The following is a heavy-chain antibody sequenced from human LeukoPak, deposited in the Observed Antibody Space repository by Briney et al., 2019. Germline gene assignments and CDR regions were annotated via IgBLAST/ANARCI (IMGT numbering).Heavy chain of an antibody. Sequence: PSETLSLTCTVSGGSVSSSFYYWGWIRQPPGKGLEWIGSMYFSGSTHYNPSLKSRVTISVDTSKNQFSLKLTSVTAADTAVYYCANAASSSVDYWGKGTLVTVSS. D-gene: IGHD1-26*01. J-gene: IGHJ4*02. CDR3: ANAASSSVDY. CDR1: GGSVSSSFYY. V-gene: IGHV4-39*01. CDR2: MYFSGST.